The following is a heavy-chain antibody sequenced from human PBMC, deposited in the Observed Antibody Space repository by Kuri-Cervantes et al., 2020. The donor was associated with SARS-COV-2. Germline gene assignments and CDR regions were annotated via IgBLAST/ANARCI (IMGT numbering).Heavy chain of an antibody. D-gene: IGHD6-19*01. CDR2: IIPIFGTA. V-gene: IGHV1-69*01. J-gene: IGHJ4*02. CDR3: AREAGALDY. Sequence: GGSLRLSCKASGGTFSSYAISWVRQAPGQGLEWMGGIIPIFGTANYAQKFQGRVTITADESTSTAYMELSSLRSEDTAVYYCAREAGALDYWGQGTLVTVSS. CDR1: GGTFSSYA.